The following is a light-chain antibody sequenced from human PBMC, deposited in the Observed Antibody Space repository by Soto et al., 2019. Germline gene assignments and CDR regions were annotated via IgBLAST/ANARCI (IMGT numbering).Light chain of an antibody. J-gene: IGKJ1*01. V-gene: IGKV3-20*01. CDR2: GAT. Sequence: EIVLTNSPGTLSLSLGEIATLSCRASHSVTSDYLAWYQQKPGQAPRLLIYGATKRATGIPDRFSGSGSGTDFTLTISRLEPEDFALYYCQQYGSSGTFGQGTKVDTK. CDR1: HSVTSDY. CDR3: QQYGSSGT.